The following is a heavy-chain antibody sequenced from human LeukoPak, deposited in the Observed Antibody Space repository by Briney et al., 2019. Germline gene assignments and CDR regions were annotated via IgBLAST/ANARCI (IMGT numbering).Heavy chain of an antibody. V-gene: IGHV3-9*01. J-gene: IGHJ2*01. CDR1: GLTFSSYA. CDR3: AKDRGSSSWYSASLGLTGYFDL. D-gene: IGHD6-13*01. CDR2: ISWNSGSI. Sequence: GGSLRLSCAASGLTFSSYAMSWVRQAPGKGLEWVSGISWNSGSIGYADSVKGRFTISRDNAKNSLYLQMNSLRAENTALYYCAKDRGSSSWYSASLGLTGYFDLWGRGTLVTVSS.